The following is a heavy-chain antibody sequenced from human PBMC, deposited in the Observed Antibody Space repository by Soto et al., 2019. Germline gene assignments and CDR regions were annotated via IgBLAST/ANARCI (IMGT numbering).Heavy chain of an antibody. D-gene: IGHD5-12*01. Sequence: GGSLRLSCAASGFTVSSNYMSWVRQAPGKGLEWVSVIYSGGSTYYADSVKGRFTISRHNSKNTLYLQMNSLRAEDTAVYYCRREGEYSGYDRVYAFDIWGKGTMATFSS. J-gene: IGHJ3*02. CDR3: RREGEYSGYDRVYAFDI. V-gene: IGHV3-53*04. CDR2: IYSGGST. CDR1: GFTVSSNY.